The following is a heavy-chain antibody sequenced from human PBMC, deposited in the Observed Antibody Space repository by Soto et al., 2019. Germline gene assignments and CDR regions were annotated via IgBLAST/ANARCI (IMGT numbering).Heavy chain of an antibody. D-gene: IGHD3-16*01. CDR2: ICYSGNT. Sequence: LSLTCTVSGGSTSSDNYWSWIRQPPGKGLEWIGHICYSGNTDYNPSLKSRLAISIDTSKNQFSLKLSSVTAADTAVYFCAREGGESSDGLYYFDSWGHGSLVTVS. CDR3: AREGGESSDGLYYFDS. CDR1: GGSTSSDNY. V-gene: IGHV4-30-4*01. J-gene: IGHJ4*01.